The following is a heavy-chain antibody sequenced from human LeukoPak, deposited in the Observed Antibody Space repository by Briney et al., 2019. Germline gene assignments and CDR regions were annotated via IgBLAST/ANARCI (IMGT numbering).Heavy chain of an antibody. J-gene: IGHJ5*02. CDR1: GYTFTGYY. CDR3: ARLLMTTHLVFDP. V-gene: IGHV1-2*02. Sequence: GASVKVSCKASGYTFTGYYMHWVRQAPGQGLEWMGWINPNSGGTNYAQKFQGRVTMTRDTSISTAYMELSRLRSDDTAVYYCARLLMTTHLVFDPWGQGALVTVSS. D-gene: IGHD4-11*01. CDR2: INPNSGGT.